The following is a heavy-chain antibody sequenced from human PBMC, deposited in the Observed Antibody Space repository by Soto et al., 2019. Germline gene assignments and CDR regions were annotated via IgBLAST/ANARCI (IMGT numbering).Heavy chain of an antibody. CDR2: ISSSSSTI. V-gene: IGHV3-48*02. D-gene: IGHD2-2*01. Sequence: EVQLVESGGGLVQPGGSLRLSCAASGFTFSSYSMNWVRQAPGKGLEWVSYISSSSSTIYYADSVKGRFTISRDNAKNSLYLQMNSLRDEETAGYYCARSPVPCSSTSCSLLSWGQGTLVTVSS. J-gene: IGHJ4*02. CDR1: GFTFSSYS. CDR3: ARSPVPCSSTSCSLLS.